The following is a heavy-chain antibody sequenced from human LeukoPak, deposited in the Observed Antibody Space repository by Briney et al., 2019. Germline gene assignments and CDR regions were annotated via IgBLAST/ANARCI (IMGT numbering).Heavy chain of an antibody. V-gene: IGHV3-74*01. Sequence: GGSLRLSCAASGVTFRSYWMHGVRQAPGKRLVWVSRISSDGTGAAYADSVKGRFSISRDNAKNTLYLQMNSLRAEDTAVYFCARDQLYCTGGYCYFDYWGQGTLVTVSS. J-gene: IGHJ4*02. CDR3: ARDQLYCTGGYCYFDY. CDR2: ISSDGTGA. CDR1: GVTFRSYW. D-gene: IGHD2-8*02.